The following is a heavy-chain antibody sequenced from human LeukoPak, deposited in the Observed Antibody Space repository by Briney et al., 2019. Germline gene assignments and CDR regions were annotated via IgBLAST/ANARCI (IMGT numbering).Heavy chain of an antibody. CDR3: ASGRVVPAANPDY. D-gene: IGHD2-2*01. Sequence: GASVKVSCKATGGTFSSYAISWVRQAPGQGLEWMGGIIPIFGTANYAQKFQGRVTITADESTSTAYMELSSLRSEDTAVYYCASGRVVPAANPDYWGQGTLVTVSS. CDR1: GGTFSSYA. V-gene: IGHV1-69*13. CDR2: IIPIFGTA. J-gene: IGHJ4*02.